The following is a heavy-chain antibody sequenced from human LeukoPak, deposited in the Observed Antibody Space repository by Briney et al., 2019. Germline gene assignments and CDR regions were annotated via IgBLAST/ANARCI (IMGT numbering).Heavy chain of an antibody. CDR1: GFTFSSYA. Sequence: GRSLRLSCAASGFTFSSYAMHWVRQAPGKGLEWVAVILYDGSNKYYADSVKGRFTISRDNSKNTLYLQMNSLRAEDTAVYYCARAIAAWGAYFDYWGQGTLVTVSS. CDR3: ARAIAAWGAYFDY. V-gene: IGHV3-30*04. CDR2: ILYDGSNK. D-gene: IGHD6-6*01. J-gene: IGHJ4*02.